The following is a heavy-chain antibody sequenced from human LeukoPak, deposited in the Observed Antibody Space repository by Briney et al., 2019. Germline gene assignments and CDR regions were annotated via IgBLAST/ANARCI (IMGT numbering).Heavy chain of an antibody. CDR1: GFTFSSYA. CDR2: ISGSGGST. CDR3: AKSTYTAKAYYYGMDV. V-gene: IGHV3-23*01. D-gene: IGHD5-18*01. J-gene: IGHJ6*02. Sequence: GGSLRLSCAASGFTFSSYAMSWVRQAPGKGLEWVSAISGSGGSTYYADSVKGRFTISRDNSKNTLYLQMNSLRAEDTAVYYCAKSTYTAKAYYYGMDVWGQGTTVTVSS.